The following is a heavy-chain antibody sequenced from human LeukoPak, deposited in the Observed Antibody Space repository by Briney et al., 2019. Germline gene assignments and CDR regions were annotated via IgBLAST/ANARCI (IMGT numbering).Heavy chain of an antibody. J-gene: IGHJ4*02. Sequence: SETLSLTCTVSGGSISSSSYYWGWIRQPPGKGLEWIGSIYYSGSTNYSPSLKSRVTISVDTSKNQFSLKLTSVTAADTAIYYCARVGDAWEGYYFDYWGQGSLVTVSS. V-gene: IGHV4-39*07. CDR3: ARVGDAWEGYYFDY. CDR2: IYYSGST. CDR1: GGSISSSSYY. D-gene: IGHD1-26*01.